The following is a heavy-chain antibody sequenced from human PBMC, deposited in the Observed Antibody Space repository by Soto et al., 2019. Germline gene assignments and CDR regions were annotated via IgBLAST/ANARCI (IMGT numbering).Heavy chain of an antibody. CDR2: INHSGST. D-gene: IGHD2-2*02. Sequence: SETLSLTCAVYGGSFSGYYWSWIRQPPGKGLEWIGEINHSGSTNYNPSLKSRVTISVDTSKNQFSLKLSSVTAADTAVYYCARGGPGYCSSTSCYRGYNWFDPWGQGTLVT. J-gene: IGHJ5*02. CDR3: ARGGPGYCSSTSCYRGYNWFDP. V-gene: IGHV4-34*01. CDR1: GGSFSGYY.